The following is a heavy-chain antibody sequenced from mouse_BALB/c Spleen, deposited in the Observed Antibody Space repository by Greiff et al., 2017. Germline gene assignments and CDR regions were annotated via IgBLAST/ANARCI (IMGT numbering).Heavy chain of an antibody. CDR1: GFTITDSY. D-gene: IGHD1-1*01. Sequence: EVQLQQSGAELVKPGASDKLSCTASGFTITDSYMPWVKQRPEQGLEWIGRIDPANGNTKYDPKFQGKATITADTSSNTAYLQLSSLTSEDTAVYYCASTVYGWFAYWGQGTLVTVSA. V-gene: IGHV14-3*02. J-gene: IGHJ3*01. CDR3: ASTVYGWFAY. CDR2: IDPANGNT.